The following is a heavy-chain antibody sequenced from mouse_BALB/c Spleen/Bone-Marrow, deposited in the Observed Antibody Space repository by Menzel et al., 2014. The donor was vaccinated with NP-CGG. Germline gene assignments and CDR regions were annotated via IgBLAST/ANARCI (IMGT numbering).Heavy chain of an antibody. CDR2: INPGSGAT. J-gene: IGHJ4*01. CDR3: AREHGDY. CDR1: GNAFTNYL. Sequence: VQLQQSGAELVRPGTSVKVSCKASGNAFTNYLIEWVKQRPGQGLEWIGVINPGSGATDYNEKFKGKATLTADKSSSTAYMHLSSLTSDDSAVYFCAREHGDYWGQGTSVTVSS. V-gene: IGHV1-54*01.